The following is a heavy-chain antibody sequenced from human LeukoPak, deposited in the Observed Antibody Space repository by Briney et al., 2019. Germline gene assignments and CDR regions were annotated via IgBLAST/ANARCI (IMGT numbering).Heavy chain of an antibody. D-gene: IGHD3-10*01. V-gene: IGHV3-7*01. J-gene: IGHJ4*02. CDR2: IREDGSEK. Sequence: PGGSLRLSCAASGFTFSSYSMNWVRQAPGKGLEWVASIREDGSEKTSVDSVKGRFTISRDNSKNTLYLQMNSLRAEDTAVYYCAKDLPLWFGTPHGPFDYWGQGTLVTVSS. CDR1: GFTFSSYS. CDR3: AKDLPLWFGTPHGPFDY.